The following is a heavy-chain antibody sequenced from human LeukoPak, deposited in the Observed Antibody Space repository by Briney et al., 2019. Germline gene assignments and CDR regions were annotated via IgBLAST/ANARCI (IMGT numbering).Heavy chain of an antibody. Sequence: SETLSLTCTVSGGSISSSSYYWGWIRQPPGKGLEWIGSIYYSGSTYYNPSLKSRVTISVDTSKNQFSLKLSSVTAADTAVYYCARDFDGSSTSHWFDPWGQGTLVTVSS. D-gene: IGHD2-2*01. CDR1: GGSISSSSYY. CDR2: IYYSGST. J-gene: IGHJ5*02. CDR3: ARDFDGSSTSHWFDP. V-gene: IGHV4-39*07.